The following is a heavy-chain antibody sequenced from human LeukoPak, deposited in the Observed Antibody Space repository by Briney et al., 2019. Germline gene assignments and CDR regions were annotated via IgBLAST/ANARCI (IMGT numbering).Heavy chain of an antibody. V-gene: IGHV1-8*02. CDR3: ARGDMGFDY. CDR1: GYTFTSYD. Sequence: ASVKVSCKASGYTFTSYDINWVRQATGQGLEWMGWMNPNSGHTGYAQKLQGRVTMTTDTSTSTAYMELRSLRSDDTAVYYCARGDMGFDYWGQGTLVTVSS. J-gene: IGHJ4*02. CDR2: MNPNSGHT.